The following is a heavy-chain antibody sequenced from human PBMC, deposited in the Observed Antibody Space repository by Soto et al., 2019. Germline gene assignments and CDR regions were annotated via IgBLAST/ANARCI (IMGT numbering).Heavy chain of an antibody. CDR1: GGSISSYY. Sequence: SETLSLTCTVSGGSISSYYWSWIRQPPGKGLEWIGYIYYSGSTNYNPSLKSRVTISVDTSKNQFSLKLSPVTAADTAVYYCARGVQRNYYYGMDVWGQGTTVTVSS. CDR3: ARGVQRNYYYGMDV. CDR2: IYYSGST. V-gene: IGHV4-59*01. J-gene: IGHJ6*02. D-gene: IGHD6-6*01.